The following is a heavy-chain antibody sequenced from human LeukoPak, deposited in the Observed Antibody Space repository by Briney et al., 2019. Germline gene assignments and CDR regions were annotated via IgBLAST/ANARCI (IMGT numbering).Heavy chain of an antibody. D-gene: IGHD3-22*01. Sequence: SETLSLTCTVSGGSISSYYWSWIRQPPGKGLEWIGYIYYSGSTNYNPSLKSRVTISVDTSKNQFSLKLSSVTAADTAVYYCARESPYYYDSSGYYFLTSGAFDIWDQGTMVTVSS. J-gene: IGHJ3*02. CDR3: ARESPYYYDSSGYYFLTSGAFDI. CDR2: IYYSGST. CDR1: GGSISSYY. V-gene: IGHV4-59*01.